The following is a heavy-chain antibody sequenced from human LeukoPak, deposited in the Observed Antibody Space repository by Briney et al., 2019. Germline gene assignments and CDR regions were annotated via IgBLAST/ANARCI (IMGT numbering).Heavy chain of an antibody. Sequence: SETLSLTCTVSGGSITNYYWNWIRQAPGKGLEWIGYIFYNGNSNYNPSLSRRVTLSVDTSKNLLSLRLISVTAADTAVYYCARCVRHQPGIFGGTFDPWGQGTPVTVSS. V-gene: IGHV4-59*01. CDR3: ARCVRHQPGIFGGTFDP. D-gene: IGHD2/OR15-2a*01. J-gene: IGHJ5*02. CDR2: IFYNGNS. CDR1: GGSITNYY.